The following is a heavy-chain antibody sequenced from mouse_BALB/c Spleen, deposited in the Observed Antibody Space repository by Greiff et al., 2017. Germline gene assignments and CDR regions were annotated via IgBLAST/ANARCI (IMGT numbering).Heavy chain of an antibody. V-gene: IGHV1-14*01. CDR2: INPYNDGT. CDR3: ARSGGYFDY. CDR1: GYTFTSYV. J-gene: IGHJ2*01. D-gene: IGHD1-1*02. Sequence: EVKLVESGPELVKPGASVKMSCKASGYTFTSYVMHWVKQKPGQGLEWIGYINPYNDGTKYNEKFKGKATLTSDKSSSTAYMELSSLTSEDSAVYYCARSGGYFDYWGQGTTLTVSS.